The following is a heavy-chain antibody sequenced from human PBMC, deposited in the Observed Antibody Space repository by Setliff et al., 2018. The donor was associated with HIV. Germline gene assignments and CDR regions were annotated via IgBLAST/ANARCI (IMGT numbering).Heavy chain of an antibody. Sequence: SETLSLTCAVSGFSVSSGYYWGWIRQPPGKGLEWIGEIDVGGSTKYNPSLKRRVTISVEASTNQFSLRVTSVTAADTALYYCARATGPTYNFDYWGQGTLVTVSS. J-gene: IGHJ4*02. CDR3: ARATGPTYNFDY. V-gene: IGHV4-38-2*01. CDR2: IDVGGST. CDR1: GFSVSSGYY.